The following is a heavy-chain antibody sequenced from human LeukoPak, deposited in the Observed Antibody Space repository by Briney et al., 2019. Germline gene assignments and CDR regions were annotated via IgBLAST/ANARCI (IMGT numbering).Heavy chain of an antibody. CDR3: AKAMAGYGDYAQDAFDI. V-gene: IGHV3-30*02. CDR1: GFTFSSYG. J-gene: IGHJ3*02. CDR2: IRYDGSNK. D-gene: IGHD4-17*01. Sequence: SGGSLRLSCGASGFTFSSYGMHWVRQAPGKGLEWVAFIRYDGSNKYYADSVKGRFTISRDNSKNTLYLQMNSLRAEDTAVYYCAKAMAGYGDYAQDAFDIWGQGTMVTVSS.